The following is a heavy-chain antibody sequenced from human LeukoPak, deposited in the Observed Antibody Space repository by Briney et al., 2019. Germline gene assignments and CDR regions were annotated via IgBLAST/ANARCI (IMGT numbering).Heavy chain of an antibody. D-gene: IGHD6-19*01. CDR1: GFTFSSYS. J-gene: IGHJ4*02. CDR2: ISGSGGST. Sequence: GGSLRLSCAASGFTFSSYSMNWVRQAPGKGLEWVSAISGSGGSTYYADSVKGRFSISRDNSKNTLHLQMNSLTAEDTAVYFCAKGPLIEVAGTTWDYWGQGTLVTVSS. V-gene: IGHV3-23*01. CDR3: AKGPLIEVAGTTWDY.